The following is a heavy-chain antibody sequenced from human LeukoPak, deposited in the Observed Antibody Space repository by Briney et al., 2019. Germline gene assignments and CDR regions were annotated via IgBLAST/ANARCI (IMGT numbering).Heavy chain of an antibody. J-gene: IGHJ4*02. CDR2: ISFDGSIK. V-gene: IGHV3-30-3*01. CDR1: GFTFSSYA. Sequence: GGSLRLSCAASGFTFSSYAMHWVRQAPGKGLDWVAAISFDGSIKAYADSVKGQFTISRDNSKNTLYLQMNSLRPEDTAVYYCARDLVAGTPDYFDYWSQGTLVTVSS. CDR3: ARDLVAGTPDYFDY. D-gene: IGHD6-19*01.